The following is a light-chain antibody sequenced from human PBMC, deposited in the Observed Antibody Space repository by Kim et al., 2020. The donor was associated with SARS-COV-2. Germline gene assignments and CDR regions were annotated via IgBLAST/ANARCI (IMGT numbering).Light chain of an antibody. CDR3: NSRDSSGNHVV. CDR2: GKN. V-gene: IGLV3-19*01. CDR1: SLRSYY. J-gene: IGLJ2*01. Sequence: LGQTVRIKYQGDSLRSYYASWYQQKPVQAPILVIYGKNNRPSGIPDRFSGSASGNTASLTITGVQAEDEGDFYCNSRDSSGNHVVFGGGTQLTVL.